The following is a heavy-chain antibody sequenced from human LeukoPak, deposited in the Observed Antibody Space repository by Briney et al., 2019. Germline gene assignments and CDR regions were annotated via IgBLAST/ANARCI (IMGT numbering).Heavy chain of an antibody. CDR3: ARDPRDKGFDP. V-gene: IGHV3-74*01. J-gene: IGHJ5*02. Sequence: GGSLRLSCAASGFTFRGYWMHWARQSPRKGLVWVSCINGDGSDTRYADSVKGRFTISRDNAKNTLYLQMNSLRVEDTAVYYCARDPRDKGFDPWGQGTLVTVSS. D-gene: IGHD3-10*01. CDR2: INGDGSDT. CDR1: GFTFRGYW.